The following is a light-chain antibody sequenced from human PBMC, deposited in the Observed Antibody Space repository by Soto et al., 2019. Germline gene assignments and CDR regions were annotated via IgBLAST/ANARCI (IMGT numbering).Light chain of an antibody. Sequence: QSVLAQPASVSGSPGQSITISCTGTNSDVGGYNFVSWYQQHPGKAPNLMLYEVTHRPSGVSDRFSGSKSGNTASLTISGLQAEDEADYYCFSYVRGASYVFGSGTKVTVL. J-gene: IGLJ1*01. V-gene: IGLV2-14*03. CDR3: FSYVRGASYV. CDR1: NSDVGGYNF. CDR2: EVT.